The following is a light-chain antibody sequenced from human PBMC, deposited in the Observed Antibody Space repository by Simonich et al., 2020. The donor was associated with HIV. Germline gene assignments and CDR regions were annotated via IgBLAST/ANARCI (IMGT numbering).Light chain of an antibody. CDR1: SGSIASNY. J-gene: IGLJ3*02. CDR2: EDN. Sequence: NFMLTQPHSVSESPGKTVTISCTRSSGSIASNYVQWYHQRPGSAPPTVIYEDNQRPSGVPDRFSGSIDSSSNSASLTISGLKTEDEADYYCQSYDSSNQVFGGGTKLTVL. V-gene: IGLV6-57*03. CDR3: QSYDSSNQV.